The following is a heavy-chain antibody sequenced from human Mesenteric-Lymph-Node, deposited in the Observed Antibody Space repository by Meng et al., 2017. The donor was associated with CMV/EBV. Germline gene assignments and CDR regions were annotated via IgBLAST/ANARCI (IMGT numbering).Heavy chain of an antibody. CDR1: GFTFSSYA. Sequence: GESLKISCAASGFTFSSYAMSWVRQAPGKGLEWVSYISSSGGTIYYADSVKGRFTISRDNAKNSLYLQMNSLRAEDTAVYYCASGSTDFWSGAYYGMDVWGQGTTVTVSS. J-gene: IGHJ6*02. CDR3: ASGSTDFWSGAYYGMDV. D-gene: IGHD3-3*01. CDR2: ISSSGGTI. V-gene: IGHV3-48*04.